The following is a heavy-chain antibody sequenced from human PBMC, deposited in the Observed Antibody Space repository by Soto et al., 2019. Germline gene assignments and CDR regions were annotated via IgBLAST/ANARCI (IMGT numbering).Heavy chain of an antibody. J-gene: IGHJ3*01. V-gene: IGHV3-23*01. CDR1: GFSFNNYA. Sequence: EVQLLESGGGLVQPGGSLRLSCGASGFSFNNYAMSWVRQAPGKGLEWVSVISDSGTDTDYAESVKGRFTISRDNSRNTLSLHMSSLSAEDTALYFCAKNLHLGELSFWKDCFDVWGQGTMVTVSS. CDR2: ISDSGTDT. CDR3: AKNLHLGELSFWKDCFDV. D-gene: IGHD3-16*01.